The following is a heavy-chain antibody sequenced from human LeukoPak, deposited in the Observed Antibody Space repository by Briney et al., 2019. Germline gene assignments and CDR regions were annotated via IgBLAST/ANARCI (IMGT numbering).Heavy chain of an antibody. D-gene: IGHD4-17*01. J-gene: IGHJ4*02. CDR1: GFTFSSNY. V-gene: IGHV3-53*01. CDR2: IYSGGST. Sequence: GGSLRLSCAASGFTFSSNYMSWVCQAPGKGLEWVSVIYSGGSTYYADSVKGRFTISRDNSKNTLYLQMNSLRAEDTAVYYCARGLYGDYVLDYWGQGTLVTVSS. CDR3: ARGLYGDYVLDY.